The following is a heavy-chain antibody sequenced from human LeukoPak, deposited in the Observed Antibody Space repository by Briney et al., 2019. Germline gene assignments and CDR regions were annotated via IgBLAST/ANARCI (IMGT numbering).Heavy chain of an antibody. CDR1: GFTFSSFT. J-gene: IGHJ4*02. Sequence: GGSLRLSCAASGFTFSSFTMSWVRQAPGKGLEWVSAISGSGDITYYADSVRGRFTISRDNSKNTLYLQMNSLRAEDTAIYYCAKVEGSWFWGQGTLVTVSS. V-gene: IGHV3-23*01. D-gene: IGHD3-10*01. CDR3: AKVEGSWF. CDR2: ISGSGDIT.